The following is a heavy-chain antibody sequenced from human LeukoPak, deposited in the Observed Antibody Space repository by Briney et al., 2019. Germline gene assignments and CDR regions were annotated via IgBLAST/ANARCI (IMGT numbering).Heavy chain of an antibody. CDR2: IIPILGIA. V-gene: IGHV1-69*04. CDR1: GGTFSSYT. Sequence: SVEVSXKASGGTFSSYTISWVRQAPGQGLEWIGRIIPILGIANYAQKFQGRVTITADKSTSTAYMGLSSLRSEDTAVYYCARDPVVAAHFDYWGQGTLVTVSS. D-gene: IGHD2-15*01. CDR3: ARDPVVAAHFDY. J-gene: IGHJ4*02.